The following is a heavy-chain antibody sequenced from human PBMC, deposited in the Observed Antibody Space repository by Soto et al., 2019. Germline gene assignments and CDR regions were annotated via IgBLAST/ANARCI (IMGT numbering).Heavy chain of an antibody. V-gene: IGHV4-34*01. D-gene: IGHD5-12*01. CDR3: ARGQEGVVATH. CDR1: GGSLSGYY. Sequence: QVQLQHWGAGLLKPSETLSLNCAVNGGSLSGYYWSWIRQPPGKGLEWIGEIKDGGYTNYSPSLKSRVTISSDTSNNQFSLRLNSVTAADTGLYYCARGQEGVVATHWDQGALVTVSS. J-gene: IGHJ4*02. CDR2: IKDGGYT.